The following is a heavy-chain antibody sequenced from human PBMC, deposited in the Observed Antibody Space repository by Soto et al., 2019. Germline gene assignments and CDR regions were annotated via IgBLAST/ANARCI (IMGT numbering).Heavy chain of an antibody. CDR3: ARERGQQLVPYYFDY. D-gene: IGHD6-13*01. CDR2: IIPIFGTA. V-gene: IGHV1-69*13. J-gene: IGHJ4*02. CDR1: GGTFSSYA. Sequence: ASVKVSCKASGGTFSSYAISWVRQAPGQGLEWMGGIIPIFGTANYAQKFQGRVTITADESTSTAYMELSSLRSEDTAVYYCARERGQQLVPYYFDYWGQGTLVTVSS.